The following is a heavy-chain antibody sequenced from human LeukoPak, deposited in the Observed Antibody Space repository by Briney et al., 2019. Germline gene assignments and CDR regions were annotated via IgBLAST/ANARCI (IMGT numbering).Heavy chain of an antibody. CDR1: GGSISSYY. CDR2: IYYSGST. D-gene: IGHD3-3*01. J-gene: IGHJ4*02. CDR3: ARLGYYDFWSGYATYYFDY. V-gene: IGHV4-59*08. Sequence: SETLSLTCTVSGGSISSYYWSWIRQPPGKGLEWIGYIYYSGSTNYNPSLKSRVTISVDTSKNQFSLKLSSVTAADTAVYYRARLGYYDFWSGYATYYFDYWGQGTLVTVSS.